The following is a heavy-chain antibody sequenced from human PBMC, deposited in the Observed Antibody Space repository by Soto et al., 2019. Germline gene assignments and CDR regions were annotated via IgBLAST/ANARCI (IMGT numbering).Heavy chain of an antibody. J-gene: IGHJ4*02. CDR2: VNHSGST. CDR3: ARQRTSVVTQAYFDV. V-gene: IGHV4-34*01. CDR1: GGSFSGYY. D-gene: IGHD2-21*02. Sequence: SETLSLTCAVYGGSFSGYYWSWIRQPPGKGLEWIGDVNHSGSTNYNPSLKSRVTISIDTSKDQFSLKLSSVTAADTAVYFCARQRTSVVTQAYFDVWGPGSLVTVS.